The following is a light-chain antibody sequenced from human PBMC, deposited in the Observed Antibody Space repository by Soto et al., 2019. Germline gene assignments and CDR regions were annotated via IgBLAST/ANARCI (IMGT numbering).Light chain of an antibody. CDR3: QQRDFWPPLVT. V-gene: IGKV3-15*01. J-gene: IGKJ3*01. CDR1: QPLNNN. Sequence: EIVMTQSPATLSVSPGDRATLSCRAGQPLNNNVAWYQHKPGQAPRLLIYGTSTRATGISARFSGGGSGTEFTLTISSLQSEDFAVYYCQQRDFWPPLVTFGPGTKVDIK. CDR2: GTS.